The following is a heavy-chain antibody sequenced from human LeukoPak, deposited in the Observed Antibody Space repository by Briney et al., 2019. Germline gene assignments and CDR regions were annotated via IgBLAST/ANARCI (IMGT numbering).Heavy chain of an antibody. V-gene: IGHV7-4-1*02. D-gene: IGHD3-22*01. CDR1: GYTFTGYY. J-gene: IGHJ4*02. Sequence: ASVKVSCNASGYTFTGYYMHWVRQAPGQGLEWMGWINTNTGNPTYAQGFTGRFVFSLDTSVSTAYLQISSLKAEDTAMYYCAVGVVSRQYYFDYWGQGTLVTVSS. CDR3: AVGVVSRQYYFDY. CDR2: INTNTGNP.